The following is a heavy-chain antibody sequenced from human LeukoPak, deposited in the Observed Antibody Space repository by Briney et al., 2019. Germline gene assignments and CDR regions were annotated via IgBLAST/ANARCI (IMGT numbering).Heavy chain of an antibody. D-gene: IGHD6-19*01. J-gene: IGHJ4*02. CDR3: ASDHSSGLYYFHH. Sequence: PGGSLRLSCAASGFTFSSYAISWVRQAPGQGLEWMGGIIPIFDTANYAQKFQGRVTITADESTSTAYMELSSLRSEDTAVYYCASDHSSGLYYFHHWGQGTLVTVSS. V-gene: IGHV1-69*01. CDR1: GFTFSSYA. CDR2: IIPIFDTA.